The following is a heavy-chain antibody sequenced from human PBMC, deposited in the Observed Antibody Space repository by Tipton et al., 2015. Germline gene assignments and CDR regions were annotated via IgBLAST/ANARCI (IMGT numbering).Heavy chain of an antibody. V-gene: IGHV5-51*01. Sequence: VQLVQSGAEVRKPGESLKISCATSGYTFANYWIAWARQMPGKGLALMGIIYPGDSDTRYSPSFQGRVTISADKSISTAYLQWNSLKASDTAMYYCARLGLDTSWWVDYWGQGTLVTVSS. CDR1: GYTFANYW. D-gene: IGHD2-8*02. CDR2: IYPGDSDT. J-gene: IGHJ4*02. CDR3: ARLGLDTSWWVDY.